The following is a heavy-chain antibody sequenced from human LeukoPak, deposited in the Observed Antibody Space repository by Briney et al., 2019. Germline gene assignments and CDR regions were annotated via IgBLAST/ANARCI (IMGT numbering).Heavy chain of an antibody. Sequence: GGSLRLSCAASGFTFSTYWMAWVRQAPGKGLEWVANIKGDESAKHQADSVKGRFTISRDNAKNSMNLQMHSLRAEDTAVYYCARGAVTTYFNWLDSWGQGTLVTVSS. CDR3: ARGAVTTYFNWLDS. CDR1: GFTFSTYW. CDR2: IKGDESAK. V-gene: IGHV3-7*01. D-gene: IGHD4-11*01. J-gene: IGHJ5*01.